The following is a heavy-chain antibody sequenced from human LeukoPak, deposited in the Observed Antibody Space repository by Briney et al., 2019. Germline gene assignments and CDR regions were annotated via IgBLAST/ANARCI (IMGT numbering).Heavy chain of an antibody. J-gene: IGHJ4*02. D-gene: IGHD4-17*01. CDR1: GSTFNTYP. V-gene: IGHV3-30*18. Sequence: PGGSLRLSCAASGSTFNTYPLHWVRQAPGRGLEWVAIISYDGSGPYYADSVRGRFTISRDNSKNMMYLQMNNLRTDDTAVFYCAKDAGLYGDFQYYFDLWGQGTLVSVSS. CDR2: ISYDGSGP. CDR3: AKDAGLYGDFQYYFDL.